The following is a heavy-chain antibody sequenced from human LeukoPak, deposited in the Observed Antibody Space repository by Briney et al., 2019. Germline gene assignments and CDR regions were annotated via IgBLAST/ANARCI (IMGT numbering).Heavy chain of an antibody. CDR1: GGSISSGGYS. J-gene: IGHJ3*02. V-gene: IGHV4-30-2*03. CDR2: INHSGST. D-gene: IGHD4-17*01. CDR3: ARLADYVDAFDI. Sequence: PSQTLSLTCAVSGGSISSGGYSWSWIRQPPGKGLEWIGEINHSGSTNYNPSLKSRVTISVDTSKNQFSLKLSSVTAADTAVYYCARLADYVDAFDIWGQGTMVTVSS.